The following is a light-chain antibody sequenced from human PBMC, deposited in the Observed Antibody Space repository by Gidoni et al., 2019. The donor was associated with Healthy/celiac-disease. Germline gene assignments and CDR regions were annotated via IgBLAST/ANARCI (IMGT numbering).Light chain of an antibody. Sequence: EIVLTQYPGTLSLSPGERATLSCRASQSVSSSNLAWYQQKPGQAPRLLIYGASSRATGIPDRFSGSGSGTDFTLTISRLEPEDFAVYFCQQYGSSPRTFGQGTKLEIK. J-gene: IGKJ2*02. CDR2: GAS. CDR1: QSVSSSN. V-gene: IGKV3-20*01. CDR3: QQYGSSPRT.